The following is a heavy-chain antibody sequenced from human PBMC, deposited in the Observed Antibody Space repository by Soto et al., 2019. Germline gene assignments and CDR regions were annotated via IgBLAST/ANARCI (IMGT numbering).Heavy chain of an antibody. Sequence: ASETLSLTCTVSGGSISSGDYYWSWIRQPPGKGLEWIGYIYYSGSTYYNPSLKSRVTISVDTSKNQFSLKLSSVTAADTALYYCATVEVVASDQYYYCSGSNYYCMDLWGQGTTVTVSS. CDR1: GGSISSGDYY. V-gene: IGHV4-30-4*01. CDR2: IYYSGST. CDR3: ATVEVVASDQYYYCSGSNYYCMDL. J-gene: IGHJ6*02. D-gene: IGHD3-10*01.